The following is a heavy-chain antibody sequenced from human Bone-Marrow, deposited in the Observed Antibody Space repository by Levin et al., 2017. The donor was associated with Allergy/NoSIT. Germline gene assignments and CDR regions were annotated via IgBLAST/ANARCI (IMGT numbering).Heavy chain of an antibody. Sequence: SETLSLTCTVSGDSISFYYWSWIRQPPGKGLEWIGYIYYSGSTNYSPSLKSRITILVDMSKNQFSLKLSSVTAADTAVYYCARVGRAAATVDYWGQGTLVTVSS. V-gene: IGHV4-59*01. CDR1: GDSISFYY. J-gene: IGHJ4*02. D-gene: IGHD6-13*01. CDR2: IYYSGST. CDR3: ARVGRAAATVDY.